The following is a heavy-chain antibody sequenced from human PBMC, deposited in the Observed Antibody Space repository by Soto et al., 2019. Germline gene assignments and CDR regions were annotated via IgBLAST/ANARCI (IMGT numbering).Heavy chain of an antibody. D-gene: IGHD6-19*01. CDR3: ARGIEGWYQGRYYYGMDV. V-gene: IGHV4-61*01. J-gene: IGHJ6*02. CDR2: IYYSGST. Sequence: QVQLQESGPGLVKPSETLSLTCTVSGGSVSSGSYYWSWIRQPPGKGLEWIGYIYYSGSTNYNPSLKVRVTISVDTSKNRFSLKLSSVTAADTAVYYGARGIEGWYQGRYYYGMDVWGQGTTVTVSS. CDR1: GGSVSSGSYY.